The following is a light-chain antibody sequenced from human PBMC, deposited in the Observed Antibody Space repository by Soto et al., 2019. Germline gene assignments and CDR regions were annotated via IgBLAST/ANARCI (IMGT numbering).Light chain of an antibody. V-gene: IGLV2-14*01. CDR2: DVS. J-gene: IGLJ1*01. CDR3: SLYTTSNTRQIV. Sequence: QSVLTQPASVSGSPGQSITISCTGTSSDVGGYNYVSWYQQHPGKAPKFMIYDVSNRPSGVSNRFSGSKSGNTASLTISGLQAEDEADYYCSLYTTSNTRQIVFGTGTKVTVL. CDR1: SSDVGGYNY.